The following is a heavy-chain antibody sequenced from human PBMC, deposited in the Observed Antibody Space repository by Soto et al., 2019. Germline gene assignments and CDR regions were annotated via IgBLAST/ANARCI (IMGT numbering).Heavy chain of an antibody. J-gene: IGHJ6*02. CDR1: GFTVSSNY. CDR3: AREWELPNYYGMDV. CDR2: SYSGGST. Sequence: EVQLVESGGGWIQPGGSLRLSCAASGFTVSSNYMSWGRQAPGKGLEWVSVSYSGGSTYYADSVKGRFTISRDNSKNTVHLQMTSLRAEDTAVYYCAREWELPNYYGMDVWGQGTTVTVSS. D-gene: IGHD1-26*01. V-gene: IGHV3-53*01.